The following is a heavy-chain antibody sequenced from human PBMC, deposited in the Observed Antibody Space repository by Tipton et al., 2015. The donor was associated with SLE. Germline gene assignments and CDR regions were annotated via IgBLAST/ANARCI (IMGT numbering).Heavy chain of an antibody. CDR1: GYTFTSFD. CDR3: ARAPPQLGFDY. J-gene: IGHJ4*02. CDR2: MNPNSGNT. D-gene: IGHD5-24*01. V-gene: IGHV1-8*01. Sequence: QLVQSGPEVKKPGASVKVSCKASGYTFTSFDINWVRQATGQGLEWMRWMNPNSGNTAYAQKFQGRVTMTRDTSISTAYMELSSLRSEDTAVYYCARAPPQLGFDYWGQGTLVTVSS.